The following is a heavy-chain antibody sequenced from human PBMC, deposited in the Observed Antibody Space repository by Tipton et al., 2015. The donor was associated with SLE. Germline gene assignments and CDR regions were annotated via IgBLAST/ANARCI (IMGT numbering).Heavy chain of an antibody. CDR3: ARGVDAFDI. CDR1: GGSISSYY. Sequence: TLSLTCTVSGGSISSYYWSWFRQPPGKGLEWIGYIYYSGSTNYNPSLKSRVTISVDTSKNQFSLKLSSVTAADTAVYYCARGVDAFDIWGQGTMVTVSS. V-gene: IGHV4-59*12. CDR2: IYYSGST. J-gene: IGHJ3*02.